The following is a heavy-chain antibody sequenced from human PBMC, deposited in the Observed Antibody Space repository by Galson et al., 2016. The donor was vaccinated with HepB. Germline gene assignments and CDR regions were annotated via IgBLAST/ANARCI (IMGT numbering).Heavy chain of an antibody. D-gene: IGHD2-15*01. V-gene: IGHV3-30*18. CDR3: AKELVVVVLHYGMDV. J-gene: IGHJ6*04. Sequence: SLRLSCAASGFSFSSYGIHWVRQAPGKGLEWVAVISYDGSNKYYADSVKGRFTISRDNSKNTLYLQMNSLRAEDTAVYYCAKELVVVVLHYGMDVWAEGPRSPSP. CDR2: ISYDGSNK. CDR1: GFSFSSYG.